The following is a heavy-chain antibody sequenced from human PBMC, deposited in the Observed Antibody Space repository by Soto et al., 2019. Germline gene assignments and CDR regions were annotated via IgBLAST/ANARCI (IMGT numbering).Heavy chain of an antibody. J-gene: IGHJ6*02. Sequence: ASVKVSCKASGHTFTSYGISWVRQAPGQGLEWMGWISAYNGNTNYAQKFQGRVTITADESTSTAYMELSSLRSKDTAVYYCARGVAAAGIGGYYYYGMDVWGQGTTVTVSS. CDR1: GHTFTSYG. V-gene: IGHV1-18*01. CDR3: ARGVAAAGIGGYYYYGMDV. CDR2: ISAYNGNT. D-gene: IGHD6-13*01.